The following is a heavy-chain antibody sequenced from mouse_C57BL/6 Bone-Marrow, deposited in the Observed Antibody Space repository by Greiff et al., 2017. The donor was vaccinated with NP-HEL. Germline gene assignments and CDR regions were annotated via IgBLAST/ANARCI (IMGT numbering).Heavy chain of an antibody. Sequence: EVKVVESGGGLVKPGGSLKLSCAASGFTFSSYTMSWVRQTPEKRLEWVATISGGGGNTYYPDSVKGRFTISRDNAKNTLYLQMSSLRSEDTALYYCASHYGSSPYWYFDVWGTGTTVTVSS. CDR1: GFTFSSYT. CDR2: ISGGGGNT. CDR3: ASHYGSSPYWYFDV. V-gene: IGHV5-9*01. J-gene: IGHJ1*03. D-gene: IGHD1-1*01.